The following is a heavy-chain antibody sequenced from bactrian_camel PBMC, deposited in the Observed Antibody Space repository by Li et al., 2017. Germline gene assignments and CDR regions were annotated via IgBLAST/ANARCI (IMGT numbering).Heavy chain of an antibody. V-gene: IGHV3S55*01. D-gene: IGHD2*01. Sequence: QVQLVESGGGSVRAGGSLRLSCPASGYTYCMAWFRQVPGKEREGVAGIDTDGTTNYIDSVKGRFIISKDNVKNILYLQMNSLKPEDTAMYYCAARGPYCYTKLSVRDFTYWGQGTQVTVS. CDR3: AARGPYCYTKLSVRDFTY. J-gene: IGHJ6*01. CDR1: GYTYC. CDR2: IDTDGTT.